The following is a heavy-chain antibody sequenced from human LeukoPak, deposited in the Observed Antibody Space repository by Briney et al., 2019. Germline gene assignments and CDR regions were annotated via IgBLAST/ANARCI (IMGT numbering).Heavy chain of an antibody. CDR2: ISGSGGDT. Sequence: GGSLRLSCAASGFTFSSYAMHWVRQAPGKGPEWVSAISGSGGDTYYADSVKGRFTISRDDSKNTLCLQMNSLRAEDTAVYYCAKKGATTGDFDYWGQGTLVTVSS. CDR1: GFTFSSYA. CDR3: AKKGATTGDFDY. J-gene: IGHJ4*02. V-gene: IGHV3-23*01. D-gene: IGHD1-26*01.